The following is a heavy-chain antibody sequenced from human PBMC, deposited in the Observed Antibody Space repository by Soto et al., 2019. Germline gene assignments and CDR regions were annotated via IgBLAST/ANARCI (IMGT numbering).Heavy chain of an antibody. V-gene: IGHV1-18*01. D-gene: IGHD2-2*01. Sequence: QVQLVQSGAEVKKPGASVKVSCKASGYTFTSYVISWVRQAPGQGLEWMGWISAYNGKTNYAQKLQGRVTMTTDTSTSTAYMELRSLRSDDTAVYYCAIGYCSSTSCSGFDYWGQGTLGTVSS. CDR2: ISAYNGKT. J-gene: IGHJ4*02. CDR3: AIGYCSSTSCSGFDY. CDR1: GYTFTSYV.